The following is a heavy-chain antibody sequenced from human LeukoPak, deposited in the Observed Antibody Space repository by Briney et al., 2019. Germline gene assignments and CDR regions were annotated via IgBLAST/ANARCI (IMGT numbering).Heavy chain of an antibody. CDR3: TREPAVYYYDSSGYYYVNAFDI. V-gene: IGHV3-49*03. CDR1: GFTFGDYA. CDR2: IRSKAYGGTT. D-gene: IGHD3-22*01. Sequence: GGSLRLSCTASGFTFGDYAMSWIRQTPGKGLEWVGFIRSKAYGGTTEYAASVKGRFTISRDDSKSIAYLQMNSLKTEDTAVYYCTREPAVYYYDSSGYYYVNAFDIWGQGTMVTVSS. J-gene: IGHJ3*02.